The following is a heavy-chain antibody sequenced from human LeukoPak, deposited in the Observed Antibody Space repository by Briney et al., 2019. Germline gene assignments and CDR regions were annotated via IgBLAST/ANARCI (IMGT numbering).Heavy chain of an antibody. CDR2: ISSSSSYI. J-gene: IGHJ4*02. CDR3: ARDFHDILTGYDH. D-gene: IGHD3-9*01. V-gene: IGHV3-21*01. CDR1: GFTFSSYS. Sequence: PGGSPRLSCAASGFTFSSYSMNWVRQAPGKGLEWVSSISSSSSYIYYADSVKGRFTISRDNAKNSLYLQMNSLRAEDTAVYYCARDFHDILTGYDHWGQGTLVTVSS.